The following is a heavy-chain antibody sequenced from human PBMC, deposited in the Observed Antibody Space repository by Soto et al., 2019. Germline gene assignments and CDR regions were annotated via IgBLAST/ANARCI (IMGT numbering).Heavy chain of an antibody. CDR1: GFTISSSA. Sequence: EVQLLESGGGLVQPGGSLRLSCAASGFTISSSAMNWVRQAPGKGLEWVSTIESSGGTYYADSVKGRFTISRDNSXXXXFLQXXXXXXXXXXVYYCAQDXXXXXXXWGQ. D-gene: IGHD3-10*01. CDR2: IESSGGT. CDR3: AQDXXXXXXX. J-gene: IGHJ5*02. V-gene: IGHV3-23*01.